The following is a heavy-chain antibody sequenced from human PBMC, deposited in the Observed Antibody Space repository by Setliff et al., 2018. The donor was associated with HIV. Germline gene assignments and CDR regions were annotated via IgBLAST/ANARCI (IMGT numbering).Heavy chain of an antibody. CDR3: ALPYCGGGNCWSSASLPPAGWFDP. CDR1: GGTFSSYG. D-gene: IGHD2-15*01. Sequence: ASVKVSCKASGGTFSSYGITWVRQAPGQGLEWMGGSTPILDTTNYAQKFQGRVTITTDESTNTVYMELSSLRSDDTAVYYCALPYCGGGNCWSSASLPPAGWFDPWGQGTLVTVSS. V-gene: IGHV1-69*05. CDR2: STPILDTT. J-gene: IGHJ5*02.